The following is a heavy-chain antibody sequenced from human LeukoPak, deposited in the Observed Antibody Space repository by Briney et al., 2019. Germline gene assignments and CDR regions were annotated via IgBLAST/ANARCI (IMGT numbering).Heavy chain of an antibody. D-gene: IGHD5-18*01. CDR2: IYSGGRT. J-gene: IGHJ4*02. CDR1: GFTLSSDY. V-gene: IGHV3-53*01. Sequence: GGPLRLSCASSGFTLSSDYMSWVRQAPGKGLEWVSVIYSGGRTDYADSVKGRFTISRDNSKNTLYLQMNSLRAEDTAVYYCAGASYGYWAFFDYWGQGTLVTVSS. CDR3: AGASYGYWAFFDY.